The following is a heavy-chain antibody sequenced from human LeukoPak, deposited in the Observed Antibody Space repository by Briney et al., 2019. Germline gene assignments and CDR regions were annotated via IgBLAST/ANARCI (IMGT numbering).Heavy chain of an antibody. CDR2: INPSGGSA. D-gene: IGHD5-18*01. V-gene: IGHV1-46*01. Sequence: GASVKVSCKASGYTFTSYYMHWVRQAPGQGLEWMGIINPSGGSASFAQKFQGRVTMTRDTSTSTVYMEMSSLRSEDTAVYYCARGYSYGFAPDYWGQGTLVTVSS. J-gene: IGHJ4*02. CDR1: GYTFTSYY. CDR3: ARGYSYGFAPDY.